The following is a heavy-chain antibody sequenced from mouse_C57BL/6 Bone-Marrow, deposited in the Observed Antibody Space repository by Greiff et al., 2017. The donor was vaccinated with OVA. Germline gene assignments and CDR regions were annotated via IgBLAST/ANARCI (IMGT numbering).Heavy chain of an antibody. Sequence: EVQLQQSGPELVKPGASVKISCKASGYTFTDYYMNWVKQSPGKSLEWIGDINPNNGGTSYNQTFKGKATLTVDKSSSTAYMELRSLTSEDSAVYYCARRGKKLSRYDYDEGFDYWGQGTTLTVSS. V-gene: IGHV1-26*01. CDR2: INPNNGGT. J-gene: IGHJ2*01. D-gene: IGHD2-4*01. CDR1: GYTFTDYY. CDR3: ARRGKKLSRYDYDEGFDY.